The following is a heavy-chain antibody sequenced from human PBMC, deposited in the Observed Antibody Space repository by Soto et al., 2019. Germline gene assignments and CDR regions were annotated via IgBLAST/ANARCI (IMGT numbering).Heavy chain of an antibody. Sequence: SVKVSCKASGGTFSSYAISWVRQAPGQGLEWMGGSIPIFGTANYAQKSQGRVTITADKSTSTAYMELSSLRSEDTAVYYCAGSSFIVVVPAAIRPNYYYYYGMDVWGQGTTVTSP. V-gene: IGHV1-69*06. CDR2: SIPIFGTA. D-gene: IGHD2-2*01. J-gene: IGHJ6*02. CDR1: GGTFSSYA. CDR3: AGSSFIVVVPAAIRPNYYYYYGMDV.